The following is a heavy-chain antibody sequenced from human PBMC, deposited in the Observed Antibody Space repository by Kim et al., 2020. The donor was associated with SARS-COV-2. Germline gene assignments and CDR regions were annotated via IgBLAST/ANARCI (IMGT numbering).Heavy chain of an antibody. CDR3: AREGNYFGSGSYTDN. V-gene: IGHV3-7*01. D-gene: IGHD3-10*01. J-gene: IGHJ4*02. Sequence: VGSLKGRFNISRDNARNSFFLQMNSLRPEDTAVYYCAREGNYFGSGSYTDNWGQGTLVIVTS.